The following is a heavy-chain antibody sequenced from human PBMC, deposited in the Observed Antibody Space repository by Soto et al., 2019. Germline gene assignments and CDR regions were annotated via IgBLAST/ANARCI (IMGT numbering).Heavy chain of an antibody. CDR3: ARGGGVGVAGSAAFDM. CDR1: GYPVTAYY. Sequence: QLHLVQSGAVVKKPGASVTVSCSASGYPVTAYYMHWVRQAPGRGLEWMGGINPATGAANYTQTFQGRVTRARATPRRTVFMELSGLTSEDPAFFYCARGGGVGVAGSAAFDMWGQGTLVTVSS. CDR2: INPATGAA. V-gene: IGHV1-2*02. D-gene: IGHD3-3*01. J-gene: IGHJ3*02.